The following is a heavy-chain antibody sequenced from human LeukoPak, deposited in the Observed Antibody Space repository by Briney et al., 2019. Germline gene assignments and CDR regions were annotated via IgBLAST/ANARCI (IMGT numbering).Heavy chain of an antibody. CDR3: ARGSTSSLWYFEY. V-gene: IGHV4-59*08. CDR1: GGSISSYY. J-gene: IGHJ4*02. D-gene: IGHD2-2*01. CDR2: IYYSGST. Sequence: SETLPLTCTVSGGSISSYYWSWIRQPPGKGLEWIGYIYYSGSTNYNPSLKSRVKISVDTSKNQFSLKLSSVTAADTAVYYCARGSTSSLWYFEYWGQGTLVTVSS.